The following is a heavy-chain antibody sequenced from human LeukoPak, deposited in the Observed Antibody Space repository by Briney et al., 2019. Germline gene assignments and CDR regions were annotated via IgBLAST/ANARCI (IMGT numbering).Heavy chain of an antibody. CDR1: GGTFSSYA. CDR2: IIPIFGTA. Sequence: ASVKVPCKASGGTFSSYAISWVRQAPGQGLEWMGGIIPIFGTANYAQKFQGRVTITTDESTSTAYMELSSLRSEDTAVYYCATAGELGTGDYWGQGTLVTVSS. V-gene: IGHV1-69*05. J-gene: IGHJ4*02. D-gene: IGHD7-27*01. CDR3: ATAGELGTGDY.